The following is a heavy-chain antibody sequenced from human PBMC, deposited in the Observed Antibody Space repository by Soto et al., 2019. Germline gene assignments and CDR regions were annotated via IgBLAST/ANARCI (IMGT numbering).Heavy chain of an antibody. CDR2: IHSGGTT. J-gene: IGHJ3*02. Sequence: EVQLVESGGGLVRPGGSLRLSCAASGFTVSSNYMNWVRQAPGKGLEWVAVIHSGGTTDYADSAKGRFTISRHNSENTLYLQMNSLRTEDTAVYYCAREDFTIFGTNAFDIWGQGTMVTVS. V-gene: IGHV3-53*04. CDR1: GFTVSSNY. D-gene: IGHD3-3*01. CDR3: AREDFTIFGTNAFDI.